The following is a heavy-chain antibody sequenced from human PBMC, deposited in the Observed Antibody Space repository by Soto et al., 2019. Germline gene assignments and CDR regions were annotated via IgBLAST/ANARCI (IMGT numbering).Heavy chain of an antibody. Sequence: SQTLSLTCAISGDSVSSNTASWNWIRQSPSRGLEWLGRKYFRSKWYNDYAVSVKSRIIINPDTSNNQFSLQLNSVTPEDTAVYFCAKGDNLGPKTGYAFDPWGQGIMVTVS. V-gene: IGHV6-1*01. CDR2: KYFRSKWYN. J-gene: IGHJ5*02. CDR1: GDSVSSNTAS. D-gene: IGHD5-12*01. CDR3: AKGDNLGPKTGYAFDP.